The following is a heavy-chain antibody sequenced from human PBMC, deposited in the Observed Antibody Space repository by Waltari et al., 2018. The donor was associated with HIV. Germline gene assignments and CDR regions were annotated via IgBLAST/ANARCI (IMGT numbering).Heavy chain of an antibody. CDR3: ARDQHSATNYYGLDV. CDR1: GCTFSNYA. CDR2: IWADGSHE. J-gene: IGHJ6*02. D-gene: IGHD3-10*01. Sequence: HVHLVESGGDVVKCGKSLRLSCAALGCTFSNYAMHWVRQGPGKGLEWLSVIWADGSHESYADFAKGRFTISRDDSDNTLFLYLSGLRADDTAVYYCARDQHSATNYYGLDVWGQGTTVTVS. V-gene: IGHV3-33*02.